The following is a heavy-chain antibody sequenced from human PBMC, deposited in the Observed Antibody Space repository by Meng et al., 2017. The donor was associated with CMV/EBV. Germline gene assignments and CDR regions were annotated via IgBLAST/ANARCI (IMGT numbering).Heavy chain of an antibody. CDR1: GYTFTGYY. D-gene: IGHD3-3*01. Sequence: ASVKVSCKTSGYTFTGYYLSWVRQVPGQGLEWMGIINPSGGSTSYAQKFQGRVTMTRDTSTSTVYMELSSLRSEDTAVYYCARVKGDFWSGYRNNAFDIWGQGTMVTVSS. V-gene: IGHV1-46*01. CDR3: ARVKGDFWSGYRNNAFDI. J-gene: IGHJ3*02. CDR2: INPSGGST.